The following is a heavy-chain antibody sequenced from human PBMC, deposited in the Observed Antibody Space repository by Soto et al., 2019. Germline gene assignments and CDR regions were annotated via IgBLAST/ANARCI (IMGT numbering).Heavy chain of an antibody. V-gene: IGHV3-23*01. CDR3: AKVTRSTIARIYYGLDV. CDR2: ISGNGGST. J-gene: IGHJ6*02. D-gene: IGHD2-8*01. Sequence: PAASLRLSCAASGFSFDNYAMTWVRQATGKGLEWVSVISGNGGSTYNADSVKGRVSISRDNSKNMVSLQLSSLRAEDTAVYYCAKVTRSTIARIYYGLDVWGQGTAVTVSS. CDR1: GFSFDNYA.